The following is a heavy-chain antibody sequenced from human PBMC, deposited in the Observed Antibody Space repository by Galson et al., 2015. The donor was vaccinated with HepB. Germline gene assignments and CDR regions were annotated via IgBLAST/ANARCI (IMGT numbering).Heavy chain of an antibody. V-gene: IGHV3-21*01. CDR2: INSVSSHI. CDR3: VRARREILRFFDSDH. Sequence: CAAYGFTFSTYSMTWVRQAPGVGLEWVSSINSVSSHIYYADSVSGRFTISRDNAKSSLYLQMNSLRAEDTAVYYCVRARREILRFFDSDHWGQGTLVTVSS. D-gene: IGHD3-3*01. CDR1: GFTFSTYS. J-gene: IGHJ4*02.